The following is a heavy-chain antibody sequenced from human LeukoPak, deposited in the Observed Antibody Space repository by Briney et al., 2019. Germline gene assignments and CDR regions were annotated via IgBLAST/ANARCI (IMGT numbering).Heavy chain of an antibody. J-gene: IGHJ4*02. CDR2: IYYNGNT. D-gene: IGHD6-13*01. V-gene: IGHV4-61*05. CDR3: ARVHSSSEHRIFDY. Sequence: MSSETLSLTCAVSGGSISGSNHFWGWIRQPPVKGLEWIGNIYYNGNTHYNPSLKSRVTISVDTSKNQFSLKLTSVTAADTAVYYCARVHSSSEHRIFDYWGQGTLVTVSS. CDR1: GGSISGSNHF.